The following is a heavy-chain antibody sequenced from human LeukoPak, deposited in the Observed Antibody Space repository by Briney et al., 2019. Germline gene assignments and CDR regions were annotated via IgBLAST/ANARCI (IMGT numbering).Heavy chain of an antibody. CDR3: ARVMFRVGATVS. CDR1: GFTVSTNY. D-gene: IGHD1-26*01. J-gene: IGHJ5*02. Sequence: GGSLRLSCAASGFTVSTNYMSWVRQAPGKGLEWVSIIYSGGSTYYADSVKGRFAISRDNSKNTLYLQMNSLRAEDTAVYYCARVMFRVGATVSWGQGTLVTVSS. V-gene: IGHV3-53*05. CDR2: IYSGGST.